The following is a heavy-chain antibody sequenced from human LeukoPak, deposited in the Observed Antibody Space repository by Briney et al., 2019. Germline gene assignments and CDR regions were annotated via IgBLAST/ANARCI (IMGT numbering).Heavy chain of an antibody. CDR3: ARVRSGWYGAEPASPLVFDY. J-gene: IGHJ4*02. D-gene: IGHD6-19*01. V-gene: IGHV4-34*01. Sequence: SETLSLTCAVYGGSFSGYYWSWIRQPPGKGLEWIGEINHSGSTNYNPSLKSRVTISVDTSKNQFSLKLSSVTAADTAVYYCARVRSGWYGAEPASPLVFDYWGQGTLVTVSS. CDR1: GGSFSGYY. CDR2: INHSGST.